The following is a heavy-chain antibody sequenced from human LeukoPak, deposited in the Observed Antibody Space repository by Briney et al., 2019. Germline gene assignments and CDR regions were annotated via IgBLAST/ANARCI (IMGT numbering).Heavy chain of an antibody. J-gene: IGHJ5*02. CDR1: GFTVSSYY. CDR2: IKEDGSEK. V-gene: IGHV3-7*01. Sequence: GGSLRLSCAASGFTVSSYYMSWVRQAPGKRLEWVANIKEDGSEKYYVDSVKGRFTISRDNAKNSLYLQMNSLRAEDTAVYYCAGRGGSGRFNWFDPWGQGTLVTVSS. D-gene: IGHD3-10*01. CDR3: AGRGGSGRFNWFDP.